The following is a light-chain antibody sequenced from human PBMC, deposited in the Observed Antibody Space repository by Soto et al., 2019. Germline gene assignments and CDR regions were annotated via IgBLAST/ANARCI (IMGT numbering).Light chain of an antibody. CDR2: EVS. Sequence: QSALTQPASVSGSPGQSITISCTGTSSDVGGYNYVSWYQQHPGKAPKLMIYEVSNRPSRVSNRFSGSKSGNTASLTISGLQAEDEADYYCSSYTSSRTRVFGGGTKLTVL. CDR3: SSYTSSRTRV. CDR1: SSDVGGYNY. V-gene: IGLV2-14*01. J-gene: IGLJ3*02.